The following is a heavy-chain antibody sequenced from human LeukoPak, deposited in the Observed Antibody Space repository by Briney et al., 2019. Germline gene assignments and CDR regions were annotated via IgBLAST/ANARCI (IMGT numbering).Heavy chain of an antibody. Sequence: GGSLRLSCAASGFTFSSYEMNWVRQAPGKGLEWVSYISSSCSTIYYADPVKGRFTISRDNAKNSLYLQMNSLGAEETAVYYCAREVTTVTTFGRYYYYGMDVWGQGTTVTVSS. CDR3: AREVTTVTTFGRYYYYGMDV. D-gene: IGHD4-17*01. CDR2: ISSSCSTI. V-gene: IGHV3-48*03. J-gene: IGHJ6*02. CDR1: GFTFSSYE.